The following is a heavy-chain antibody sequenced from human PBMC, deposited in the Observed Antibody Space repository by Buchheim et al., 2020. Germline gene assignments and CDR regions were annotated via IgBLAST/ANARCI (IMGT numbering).Heavy chain of an antibody. CDR2: IYYSGST. Sequence: QVQLQQWGAGLLKPSETLSLTCAVYGGSFSGYYWSWIRQPPGKGLEWIGYIYYSGSTYYNPSLKSRVTISVDTSKNQFSLKLSSVTAADTAVYYCAQSTFAVADGKNAFDIWGQGT. D-gene: IGHD6-19*01. CDR3: AQSTFAVADGKNAFDI. CDR1: GGSFSGYY. J-gene: IGHJ3*02. V-gene: IGHV4-34*01.